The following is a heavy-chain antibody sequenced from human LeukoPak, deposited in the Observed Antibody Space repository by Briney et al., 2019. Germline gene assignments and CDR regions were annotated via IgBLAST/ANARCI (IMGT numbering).Heavy chain of an antibody. J-gene: IGHJ5*02. V-gene: IGHV1-2*02. Sequence: GASVKVSCKASGYTXTDYYIHWVRQAPGQGLEWMGWINPNSGGTNYAQKFQGRVTMTRDTSISTAYLDLSSLRSDDTAVYYCARGTGHWFDPWGQGTLVTVSS. CDR1: GYTXTDYY. CDR3: ARGTGHWFDP. D-gene: IGHD1-1*01. CDR2: INPNSGGT.